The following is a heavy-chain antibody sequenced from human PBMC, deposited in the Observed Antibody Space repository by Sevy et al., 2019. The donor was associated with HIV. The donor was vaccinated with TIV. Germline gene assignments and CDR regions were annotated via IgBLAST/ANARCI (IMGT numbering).Heavy chain of an antibody. D-gene: IGHD2-21*01. V-gene: IGHV3-33*01. CDR3: ARGPSLIVAGAAGYLDY. CDR1: GFTFSSFS. J-gene: IGHJ4*02. Sequence: GGSLRLSCTASGFTFSSFSIHWVRQAPGKGLEWVALMWYDGNNKKYADSVKGRFIISIDRSKNTLYMQMNNLRAEDTAVYYCARGPSLIVAGAAGYLDYWGQGTLVTVSS. CDR2: MWYDGNNK.